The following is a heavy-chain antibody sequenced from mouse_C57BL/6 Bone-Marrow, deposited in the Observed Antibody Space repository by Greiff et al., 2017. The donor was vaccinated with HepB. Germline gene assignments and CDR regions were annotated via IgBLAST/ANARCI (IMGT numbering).Heavy chain of an antibody. CDR2: INPNNGGT. Sequence: EVQLQQSGPELVKPGASVKISCKASGYTFTDYYMNWVKQSHGKSLEWIGDINPNNGGTSYNQKFKGKATLTVDKSSSTAYMELRSQTSEDSAVYYCARGRGSNWDVGDAMDYWGQGTSVTVSS. V-gene: IGHV1-26*01. D-gene: IGHD4-1*01. CDR1: GYTFTDYY. CDR3: ARGRGSNWDVGDAMDY. J-gene: IGHJ4*01.